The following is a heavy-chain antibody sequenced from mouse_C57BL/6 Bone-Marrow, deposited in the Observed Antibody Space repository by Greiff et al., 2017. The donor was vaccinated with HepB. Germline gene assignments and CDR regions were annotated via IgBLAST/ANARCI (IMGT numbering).Heavy chain of an antibody. CDR2: IYPRDGST. Sequence: VQRVESGPELVKPGASVKLSCKASGYPFTSYDINWVKQRPGQGLEWIGWIYPRDGSTKYNEKFKGKATLTVDTSSSTAYMELHSLTSEYSSVYFCARRGDYDLLYFDYWGQGTTLTVSS. D-gene: IGHD1-1*01. V-gene: IGHV1-85*01. CDR3: ARRGDYDLLYFDY. CDR1: GYPFTSYD. J-gene: IGHJ2*01.